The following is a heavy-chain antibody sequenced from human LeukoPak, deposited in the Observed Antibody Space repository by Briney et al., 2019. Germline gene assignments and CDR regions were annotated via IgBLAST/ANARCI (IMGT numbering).Heavy chain of an antibody. CDR2: IKSKTDGGTT. D-gene: IGHD3-22*01. J-gene: IGHJ4*02. V-gene: IGHV3-15*01. CDR1: GFTFSNAW. CDR3: TTVGQSGYYDTSGYYYFDY. Sequence: PGGSLRLFCAASGFTFSNAWMSWVRQAPGKGLEWVGRIKSKTDGGTTDYAAPVKGRFTISRDDSKNTLYLQMNSLKTEDTAVYYCTTVGQSGYYDTSGYYYFDYWGQGTLVTVSS.